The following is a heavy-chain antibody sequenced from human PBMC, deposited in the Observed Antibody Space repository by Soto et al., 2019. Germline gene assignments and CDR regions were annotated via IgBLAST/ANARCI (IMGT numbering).Heavy chain of an antibody. Sequence: GWLRRACSASGCTFSSYAMHWVRQAPGKGLEWVAVISYDGSNKYYADSVKVRFTISRDNSKNTLYLQMNSLRAEDTAVYYCASAVVAAALWDYWGQGTLVTVYS. CDR2: ISYDGSNK. CDR3: ASAVVAAALWDY. CDR1: GCTFSSYA. D-gene: IGHD6-13*01. J-gene: IGHJ4*02. V-gene: IGHV3-30-3*01.